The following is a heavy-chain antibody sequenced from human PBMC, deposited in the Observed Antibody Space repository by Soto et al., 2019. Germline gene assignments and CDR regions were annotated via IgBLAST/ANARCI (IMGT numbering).Heavy chain of an antibody. CDR3: ARTTVTTHDY. Sequence: SETLSLTCTVSGYSISSGYYWGWIRQPPGKGLEWIGSIYHSGSTYYNPSLKSRVTISVDTSKNQFSLKLSSVTAADTAVYYCARTTVTTHDYWGQGTLVTVSS. J-gene: IGHJ4*02. D-gene: IGHD4-17*01. CDR1: GYSISSGYY. V-gene: IGHV4-38-2*02. CDR2: IYHSGST.